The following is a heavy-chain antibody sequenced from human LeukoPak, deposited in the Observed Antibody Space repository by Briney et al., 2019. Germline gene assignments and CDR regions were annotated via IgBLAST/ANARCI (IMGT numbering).Heavy chain of an antibody. V-gene: IGHV4-59*01. CDR1: GGSISSYY. CDR2: IYYSGST. J-gene: IGHJ4*02. CDR3: ARSPYYHDSSGIYYFDY. Sequence: SETLSLTCTVSGGSISSYYWSWIRQPPGKGLEWIGYIYYSGSTNYNPSLKSRVTISVDTSKNQFSLKLSSVTAADTAVYYCARSPYYHDSSGIYYFDYWGQGTLVTVSS. D-gene: IGHD3-22*01.